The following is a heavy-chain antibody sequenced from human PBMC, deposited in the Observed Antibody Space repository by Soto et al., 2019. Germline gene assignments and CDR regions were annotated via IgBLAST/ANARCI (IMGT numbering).Heavy chain of an antibody. CDR2: IYYSGST. CDR3: ARGYYYDSSGYYPT. Sequence: SETLSLTCTVSGGSISSGGYYWSWIRQHPGKGLEWIGYIYYSGSTYYNPSLKSRVTISVDTSKNQFSLKLSSVTAADTAVYYCARGYYYDSSGYYPTWGQGTLVTVSS. D-gene: IGHD3-22*01. CDR1: GGSISSGGYY. V-gene: IGHV4-31*03. J-gene: IGHJ5*02.